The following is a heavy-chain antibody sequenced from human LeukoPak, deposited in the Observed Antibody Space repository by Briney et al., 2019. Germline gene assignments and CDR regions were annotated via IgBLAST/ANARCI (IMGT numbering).Heavy chain of an antibody. V-gene: IGHV4-59*08. CDR3: ARHKPPSYFDY. CDR2: IYYSGST. J-gene: IGHJ4*02. Sequence: SETLSLTCTVSGGSISSYYWSWIRQPPGKGLEWIGYIYYSGSTNYNPSPKSRVTISVDTSKNQFSLKLSSVTAADTAVYYCARHKPPSYFDYWGQGTLVTVSS. CDR1: GGSISSYY.